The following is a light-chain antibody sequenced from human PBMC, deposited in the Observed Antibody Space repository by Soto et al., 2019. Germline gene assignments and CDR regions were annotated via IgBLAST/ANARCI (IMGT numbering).Light chain of an antibody. V-gene: IGLV2-14*01. Sequence: QSALTQPASVSGSPGQWITISCTGTSSDVGGYNYVSWYQQHPGKAPKLMIYEVSNRPSGVSNRFSGSKSGNTASLTISGLQAEDEADYYCSSDTSSSTYVFGTGTKLTVL. CDR1: SSDVGGYNY. J-gene: IGLJ1*01. CDR3: SSDTSSSTYV. CDR2: EVS.